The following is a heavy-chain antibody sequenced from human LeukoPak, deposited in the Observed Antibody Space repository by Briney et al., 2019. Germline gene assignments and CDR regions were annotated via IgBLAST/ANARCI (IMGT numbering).Heavy chain of an antibody. CDR2: FDPEDGET. CDR3: ARDRGGSYYPIDY. CDR1: GYTLTELS. V-gene: IGHV1-24*01. J-gene: IGHJ4*02. D-gene: IGHD1-26*01. Sequence: GASVKVSCKVSGYTLTELSMHWVRQAPGKGREWMGGFDPEDGETIYAQRLQGRVTMTTDTSTSTAYMELRSLRSDDTAVYYCARDRGGSYYPIDYWGQGTLVTVSS.